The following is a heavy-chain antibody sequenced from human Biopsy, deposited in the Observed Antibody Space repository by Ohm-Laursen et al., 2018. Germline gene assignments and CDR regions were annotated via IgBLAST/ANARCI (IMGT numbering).Heavy chain of an antibody. CDR3: ARDTRWSPYSMDV. J-gene: IGHJ6*02. CDR1: GFSFSDYY. D-gene: IGHD4-23*01. CDR2: ISGGGTI. Sequence: SLRLSCSASGFSFSDYYMRWIRQAPGRGLEWVSYISGGGTIYYGDSMEGRVTISRDNAKNSLYLQMHSLRAEDTAVYYCARDTRWSPYSMDVWGQGTKVTVSS. V-gene: IGHV3-11*01.